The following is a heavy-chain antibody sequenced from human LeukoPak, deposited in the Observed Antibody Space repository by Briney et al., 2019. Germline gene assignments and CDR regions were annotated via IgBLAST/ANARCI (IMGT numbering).Heavy chain of an antibody. CDR1: GYTFTSYG. Sequence: ASVKVSCKASGYTFTSYGISWVRQAPGQGLEWMGWISAYNGNSNYAQNLQGRVTMTTDTSTSTAYMELRSLRSDDTAVYYCARSPFWSGYYNIQPFDYWGQGTLVTVSS. CDR3: ARSPFWSGYYNIQPFDY. V-gene: IGHV1-18*01. J-gene: IGHJ4*02. CDR2: ISAYNGNS. D-gene: IGHD3-3*01.